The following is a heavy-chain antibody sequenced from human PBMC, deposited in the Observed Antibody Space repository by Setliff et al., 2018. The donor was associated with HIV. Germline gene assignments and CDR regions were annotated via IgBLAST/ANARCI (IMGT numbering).Heavy chain of an antibody. D-gene: IGHD2-21*02. CDR3: ATLDHSGGNFLAY. Sequence: SETLSLTCTVSGGSVNDFYCNWIRQPPGKGPEWIGYTHSSGGTIYNPSLKSRITISLDTSKEQFSLELSSATAADTAVYYCATLDHSGGNFLAYWGQGSLVTVSS. CDR1: GGSVNDFY. V-gene: IGHV4-4*09. CDR2: THSSGGT. J-gene: IGHJ4*02.